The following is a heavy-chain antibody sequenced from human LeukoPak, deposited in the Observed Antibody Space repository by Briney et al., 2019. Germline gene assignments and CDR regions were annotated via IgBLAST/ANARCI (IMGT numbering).Heavy chain of an antibody. CDR3: AKEGSDCSSTNCYGLEY. J-gene: IGHJ4*02. Sequence: SCKASGGTFSSYAISWVRQAPGKGLEWVAVISYDGSNKYYADSVKGRFTISRDNSKNTLYLQMNSLRAEDTAVYYCAKEGSDCSSTNCYGLEYWGQGTLVTV. D-gene: IGHD2-2*01. CDR2: ISYDGSNK. V-gene: IGHV3-30-3*02. CDR1: GGTFSSYA.